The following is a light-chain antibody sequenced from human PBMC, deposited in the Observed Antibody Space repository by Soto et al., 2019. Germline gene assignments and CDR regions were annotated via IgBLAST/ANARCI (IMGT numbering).Light chain of an antibody. CDR2: DAS. CDR3: QQRSSWPPFT. CDR1: QSVLSF. Sequence: DIVLTQSPATLALSPGERATLSCRASQSVLSFLDWYQQQPGPAPRLLSYDASHRAAGIPARLSGSRSGTEFNHTISSLEPGEFAVDYCQQRSSWPPFTFGPGTKVDIK. J-gene: IGKJ3*01. V-gene: IGKV3-11*01.